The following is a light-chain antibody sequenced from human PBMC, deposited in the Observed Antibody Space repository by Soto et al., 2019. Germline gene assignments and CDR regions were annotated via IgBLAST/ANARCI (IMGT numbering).Light chain of an antibody. J-gene: IGKJ4*01. Sequence: EIAMTQSPATLSVSPGERATLSCRASQSVNSNLAWYQQKPGQAPRLLIYGASTRATGIPARFSGSGSGTEFTVTISSLQSEDFAVYYCQKYNNWPLTFGGGTKVEIK. CDR1: QSVNSN. V-gene: IGKV3-15*01. CDR2: GAS. CDR3: QKYNNWPLT.